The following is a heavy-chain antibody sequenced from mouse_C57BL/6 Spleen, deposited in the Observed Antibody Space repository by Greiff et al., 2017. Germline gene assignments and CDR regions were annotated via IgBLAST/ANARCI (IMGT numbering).Heavy chain of an antibody. CDR1: GYTFTSYW. V-gene: IGHV1-69*01. CDR3: ALLDYFDY. D-gene: IGHD2-10*01. Sequence: QVQLKQPGAELVMPGASVKLSCKASGYTFTSYWMHWVKQRPGQGLEWIGEIDPSDSYTNYNQKFKGKSTLTVDKSSSTAYMQLSSLTSEDSAVYYCALLDYFDYWGQGTTLTVSS. CDR2: IDPSDSYT. J-gene: IGHJ2*01.